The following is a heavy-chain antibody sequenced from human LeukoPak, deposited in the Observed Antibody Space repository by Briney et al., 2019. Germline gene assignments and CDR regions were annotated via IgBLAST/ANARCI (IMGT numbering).Heavy chain of an antibody. J-gene: IGHJ3*02. CDR2: IHNDGGGT. Sequence: GGSLRLSCAASGFPFAKSWMHWVRQAPGKGLVWVSRIHNDGGGTTYADSVKGRFTISRDNSKNTLYLQMNSLRAEDTAVYYCAKMWGFYHDSGGYYHDAFDIWGQGTMVTVSS. V-gene: IGHV3-74*03. CDR1: GFPFAKSW. CDR3: AKMWGFYHDSGGYYHDAFDI. D-gene: IGHD3-22*01.